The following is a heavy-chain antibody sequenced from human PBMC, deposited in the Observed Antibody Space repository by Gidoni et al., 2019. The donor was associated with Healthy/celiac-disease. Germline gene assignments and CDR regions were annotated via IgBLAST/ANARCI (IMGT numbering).Heavy chain of an antibody. J-gene: IGHJ4*02. D-gene: IGHD3-3*01. Sequence: QVQLVESGGGVVQPGRSLRLSCAASGFTFSSYAMHWVRQAPGKGLEWVAVISYDGSNKYYADSVKGRFTISRDNSKNTLYLQMNSLRAEDTAVYYCARAGYDFWSGYSAELDYWGQGTLVTVSS. CDR1: GFTFSSYA. CDR3: ARAGYDFWSGYSAELDY. CDR2: ISYDGSNK. V-gene: IGHV3-30-3*01.